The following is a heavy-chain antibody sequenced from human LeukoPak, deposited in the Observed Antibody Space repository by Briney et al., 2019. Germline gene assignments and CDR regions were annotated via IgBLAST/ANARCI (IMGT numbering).Heavy chain of an antibody. Sequence: GASLQISCQGSGDSCTTYWIGWVRQVPGKGLEWMGIIYPRDSDTRYSPSFQGQVTISADKSISTAYLQWRSLKASDTAMYYCASASRGRYSSGWSSFDSWGQGTLVTVSS. CDR1: GDSCTTYW. V-gene: IGHV5-51*01. J-gene: IGHJ4*02. D-gene: IGHD6-19*01. CDR2: IYPRDSDT. CDR3: ASASRGRYSSGWSSFDS.